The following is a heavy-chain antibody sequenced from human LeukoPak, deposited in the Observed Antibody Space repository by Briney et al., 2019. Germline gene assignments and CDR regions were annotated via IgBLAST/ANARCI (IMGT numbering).Heavy chain of an antibody. CDR3: ARGGQLLYGAFDI. D-gene: IGHD2-2*02. Sequence: PSQTLSLTCTVSGGSISSGGYYWSWIRQPPGKGLGWIGYIYHSGSTYYNPSLKSRVTISVDRSKNQFSLKLSSVTAADTAVYYCARGGQLLYGAFDIWGQGTMVTVSS. V-gene: IGHV4-30-2*01. CDR2: IYHSGST. J-gene: IGHJ3*02. CDR1: GGSISSGGYY.